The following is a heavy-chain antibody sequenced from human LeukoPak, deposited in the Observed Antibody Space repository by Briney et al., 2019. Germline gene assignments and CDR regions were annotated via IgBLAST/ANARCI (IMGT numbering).Heavy chain of an antibody. Sequence: GASVKVSCKASGYTFTNFAMNWARQAPGQGLEWMGWIDTNTGIPTYAQGFTGRFVFSLDTSVSTVYLQISSLRADDAAVYYCARDPGSQRVNRLARRGDYWGQGTLVTVSS. CDR1: GYTFTNFA. J-gene: IGHJ4*02. V-gene: IGHV7-4-1*02. CDR3: ARDPGSQRVNRLARRGDY. D-gene: IGHD1-14*01. CDR2: IDTNTGIP.